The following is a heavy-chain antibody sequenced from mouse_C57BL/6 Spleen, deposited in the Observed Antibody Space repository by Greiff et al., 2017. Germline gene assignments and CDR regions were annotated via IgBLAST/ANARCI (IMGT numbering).Heavy chain of an antibody. D-gene: IGHD2-5*01. CDR2: IDPEDGET. CDR1: GFNIKDYY. Sequence: EVQLQQSGAELVKPGASVKLSCTASGFNIKDYYMHWVKQRTEQGLEWIGRIDPEDGETKYAPKFPGKATITADTSSNTAYLQLSSLTSEDTAVYYCAHSNYVGDAMDYWGQGTSVTVSS. V-gene: IGHV14-2*01. J-gene: IGHJ4*01. CDR3: AHSNYVGDAMDY.